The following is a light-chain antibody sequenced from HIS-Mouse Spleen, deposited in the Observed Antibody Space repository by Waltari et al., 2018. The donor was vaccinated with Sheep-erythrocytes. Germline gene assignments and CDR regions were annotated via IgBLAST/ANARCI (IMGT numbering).Light chain of an antibody. CDR1: KLGEKY. CDR2: QDS. Sequence: SYELTQPPSVSVSPGQTASITCSGDKLGEKYACWYQQKPGQSPVLVIYQDSKRPSGIPERFSGSNSGNKATLTISGTQAMEEADYYCQAWDSSTAWVFGGGTKLTVL. CDR3: QAWDSSTAWV. J-gene: IGLJ3*02. V-gene: IGLV3-1*01.